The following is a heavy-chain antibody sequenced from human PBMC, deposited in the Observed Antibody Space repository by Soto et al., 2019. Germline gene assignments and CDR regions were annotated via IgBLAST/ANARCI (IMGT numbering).Heavy chain of an antibody. CDR3: AKDKPGTTSFDY. D-gene: IGHD1-1*01. J-gene: IGHJ4*02. V-gene: IGHV3-23*01. Sequence: GGSLRLSCSASGFTISSNAMYWVRQAPGKGLEWVSAISDRGDTTHYADSVKGRFTISRDTSKNTLYLQLNALRADDTAVYYCAKDKPGTTSFDYWGQGTLVTVSS. CDR2: ISDRGDTT. CDR1: GFTISSNA.